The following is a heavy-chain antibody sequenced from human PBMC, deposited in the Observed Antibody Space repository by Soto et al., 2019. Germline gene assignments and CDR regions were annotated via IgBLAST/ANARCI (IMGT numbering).Heavy chain of an antibody. CDR1: GGSFSGYY. CDR2: NNHSGST. CDR3: ARDMPPSAMGRTGWFDP. J-gene: IGHJ5*02. V-gene: IGHV4-34*01. D-gene: IGHD5-18*01. Sequence: SETLSLTCAVYGGSFSGYYWSWIRQPPGKGLEWIGENNHSGSTNYNPSLKSRVTISVDTSKNQFSLKLSSVTAADTALYYCARDMPPSAMGRTGWFDPWGQGTLVTVSS.